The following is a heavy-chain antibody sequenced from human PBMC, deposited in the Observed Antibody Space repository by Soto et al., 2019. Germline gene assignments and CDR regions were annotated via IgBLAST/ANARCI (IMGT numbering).Heavy chain of an antibody. V-gene: IGHV2-5*02. CDR2: IYWDDDK. J-gene: IGHJ4*02. D-gene: IGHD2-15*01. CDR1: GFSLSTSGVG. Sequence: QITLKESGPTLVKPTQTLTLTCTFSGFSLSTSGVGVGWIRQPPGKALEWLALIYWDDDKRYSPSLKSRLTITKDTSKNQVVLTMTNMDPVDTATHYCAHSVPLGYCSGGSCYLFDYWGQGTLVTVSS. CDR3: AHSVPLGYCSGGSCYLFDY.